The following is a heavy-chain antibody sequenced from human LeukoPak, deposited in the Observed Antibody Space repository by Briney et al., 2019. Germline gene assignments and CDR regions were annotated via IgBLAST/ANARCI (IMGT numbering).Heavy chain of an antibody. CDR1: GFTFSDYS. D-gene: IGHD5-12*01. J-gene: IGHJ4*02. CDR3: ARGRRYAFDN. CDR2: VGISSGNT. V-gene: IGHV3-48*04. Sequence: GGSLRLSCAASGFTFSDYSMNWVRQAPGKGLEWISYVGISSGNTKYADSVKGRFTISGDSAKNSVFLQMNSLRVEDTAVYYCARGRRYAFDNWGQGTLVTVSS.